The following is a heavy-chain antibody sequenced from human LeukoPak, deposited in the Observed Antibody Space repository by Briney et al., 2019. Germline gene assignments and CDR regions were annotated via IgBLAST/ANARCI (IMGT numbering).Heavy chain of an antibody. CDR1: GFTFSSYG. V-gene: IGHV3-30*03. Sequence: GRSLRLSCAASGFTFSSYGMHWVRQAPGKGLEWVAVISYDGSNKYYADSVKGRFTISRDNSKNTLYLQMNSLRAEDTAVYYCARAGQAGDSSGYYLDYWGQGTLVTVSS. D-gene: IGHD3-22*01. CDR2: ISYDGSNK. J-gene: IGHJ4*02. CDR3: ARAGQAGDSSGYYLDY.